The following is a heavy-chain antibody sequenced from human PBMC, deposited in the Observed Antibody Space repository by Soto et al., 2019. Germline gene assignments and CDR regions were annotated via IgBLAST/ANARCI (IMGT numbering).Heavy chain of an antibody. CDR2: INPNSGGT. CDR1: GYTFTSYY. Sequence: ASVKVSCKASGYTFTSYYMHWVRQAPGQGLEWMGWINPNSGGTNYAQKFQGWVTMTRDTSISTAYMELSRLRSDDTAVYYCAREGITGTQRAFDIWGQGTMVTVSS. V-gene: IGHV1-2*04. D-gene: IGHD1-7*01. J-gene: IGHJ3*02. CDR3: AREGITGTQRAFDI.